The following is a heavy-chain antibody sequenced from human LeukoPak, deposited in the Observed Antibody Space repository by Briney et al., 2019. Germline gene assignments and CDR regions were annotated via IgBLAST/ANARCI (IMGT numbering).Heavy chain of an antibody. Sequence: PSETLSLTCAVYGESFSGYYWSWIRQPPGKGLEWIGEINHSGSTNYNPSLKGRVSISVDTSKNQFSLKLSSVTAADTAVYYCARGDVEGAYNYGSRLFDDWGQGTLVTVSS. CDR3: ARGDVEGAYNYGSRLFDD. V-gene: IGHV4-34*01. J-gene: IGHJ4*02. D-gene: IGHD5-18*01. CDR2: INHSGST. CDR1: GESFSGYY.